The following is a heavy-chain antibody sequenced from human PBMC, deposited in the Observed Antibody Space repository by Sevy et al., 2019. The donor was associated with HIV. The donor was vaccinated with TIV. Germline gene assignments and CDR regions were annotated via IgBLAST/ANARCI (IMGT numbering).Heavy chain of an antibody. Sequence: GGSLRLSCAASGFTFSSYWMSWVRQAPGKGLEWVANIKQDGSEKYYVDSVKGRFTISRDNAKNSLYLQMNSLRADDTAVYYCARDVLLWFGEGAFDIWGQGTMVTVSS. J-gene: IGHJ3*02. CDR2: IKQDGSEK. CDR3: ARDVLLWFGEGAFDI. V-gene: IGHV3-7*01. CDR1: GFTFSSYW. D-gene: IGHD3-10*01.